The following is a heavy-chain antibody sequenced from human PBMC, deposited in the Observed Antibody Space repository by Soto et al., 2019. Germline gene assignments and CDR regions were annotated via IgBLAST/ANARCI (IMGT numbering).Heavy chain of an antibody. J-gene: IGHJ3*02. CDR3: AKDRPYYYDSSGDDAFDI. CDR2: ISGSGGST. Sequence: GGSLRLSCAASGFTFSSYAMSWVRQAPGKGLEWVSAISGSGGSTYYADSVKGRFTISRDNSKNALYLQMNSLRAEDTAVYYCAKDRPYYYDSSGDDAFDIWGQGTMVTVSS. D-gene: IGHD3-22*01. CDR1: GFTFSSYA. V-gene: IGHV3-23*01.